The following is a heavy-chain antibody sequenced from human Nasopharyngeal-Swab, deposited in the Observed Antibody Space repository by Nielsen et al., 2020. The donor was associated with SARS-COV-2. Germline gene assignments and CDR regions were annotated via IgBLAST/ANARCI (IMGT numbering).Heavy chain of an antibody. J-gene: IGHJ4*02. CDR2: IYYSGST. Sequence: SETLSLTCTVSGGSISSSSYYWGWIRQPPGKGLEWIGSIYYSGSTYYNPSLKSRVTISVDTSKNQFSLKLSSVTAADTAVYYCARAYSSSWRTNFDYWGQGTLVTVS. V-gene: IGHV4-39*01. CDR3: ARAYSSSWRTNFDY. D-gene: IGHD6-13*01. CDR1: GGSISSSSYY.